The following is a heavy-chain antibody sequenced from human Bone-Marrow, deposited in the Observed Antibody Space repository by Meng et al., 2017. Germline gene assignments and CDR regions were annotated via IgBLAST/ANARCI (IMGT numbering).Heavy chain of an antibody. CDR3: AREMYDSSGYYRYYGMDV. CDR1: GFTFSSYA. CDR2: ISYDGSNK. D-gene: IGHD3-22*01. V-gene: IGHV3-30*01. Sequence: GGSLRLSCAASGFTFSSYAMHWVRQAPGKGLEWVAVISYDGSNKYYADSVKGRFTISRDNSKNTLYLQMNSLRAEDTAVYYCAREMYDSSGYYRYYGMDVWGQGTTDTVSS. J-gene: IGHJ6*02.